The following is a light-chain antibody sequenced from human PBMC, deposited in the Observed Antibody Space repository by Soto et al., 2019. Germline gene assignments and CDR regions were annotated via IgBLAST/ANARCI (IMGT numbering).Light chain of an antibody. Sequence: DIQMTQSPSSLSASIGDRVTITCRASQSVTSYLNWYQQKPGKGPTLLIYAASSLHSGVPSRFRGGGSGTDFALTISSLQPEDFATYYCQQSYTPQYTFGQGTKLEIK. J-gene: IGKJ2*01. CDR3: QQSYTPQYT. CDR1: QSVTSY. CDR2: AAS. V-gene: IGKV1-39*01.